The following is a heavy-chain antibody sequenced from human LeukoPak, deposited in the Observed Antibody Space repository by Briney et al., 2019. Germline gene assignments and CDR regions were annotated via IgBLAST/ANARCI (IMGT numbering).Heavy chain of an antibody. J-gene: IGHJ4*02. CDR1: GYTFTSYD. D-gene: IGHD4-23*01. CDR2: MNPNSGNT. CDR3: ARGGATVVTRPYDY. Sequence: ASVKVSCKASGYTFTSYDINWVRQATGQGLEWMGWMNPNSGNTGYAQKFQGRVTMTRDTSISTAYMELSRLRSDDTAVYYCARGGATVVTRPYDYWGQGTLVTVSS. V-gene: IGHV1-8*01.